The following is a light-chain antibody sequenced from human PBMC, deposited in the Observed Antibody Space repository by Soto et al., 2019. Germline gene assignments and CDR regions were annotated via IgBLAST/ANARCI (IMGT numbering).Light chain of an antibody. Sequence: IRMTQSPSSLSASVGDRVTITCRASQGISNYLAWYQQKPGKVPKLLTYAASTLQSGVPSRFSGSGSGTDFTLTISSLQPEDVATYYCQKYNSAPRTFGQGTKVDIK. CDR3: QKYNSAPRT. CDR2: AAS. CDR1: QGISNY. V-gene: IGKV1-27*01. J-gene: IGKJ1*01.